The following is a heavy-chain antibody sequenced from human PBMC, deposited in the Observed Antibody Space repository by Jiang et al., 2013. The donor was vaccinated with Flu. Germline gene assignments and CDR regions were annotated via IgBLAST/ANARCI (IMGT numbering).Heavy chain of an antibody. CDR2: ISGSGGST. CDR3: AKGYYGSGSYYQNWFDP. Sequence: VQLVESGGGLVQPGGSLRLSCAASGFTFSSYAMSWVRQAPGKGLEWVSAISGSGGSTYYADSVKGRFTISRDNSKNTLYLQMNSLRAEDTAVYYCAKGYYGSGSYYQNWFDPWGQGTLVTVSS. J-gene: IGHJ5*02. CDR1: GFTFSSYA. V-gene: IGHV3-23*04. D-gene: IGHD3-10*01.